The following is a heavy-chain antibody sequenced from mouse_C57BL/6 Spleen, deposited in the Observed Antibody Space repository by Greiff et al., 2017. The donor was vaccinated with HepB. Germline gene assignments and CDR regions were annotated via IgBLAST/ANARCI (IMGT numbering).Heavy chain of an antibody. CDR2: INPNNGGT. D-gene: IGHD1-1*01. V-gene: IGHV1-26*01. CDR1: GYTFTDYY. Sequence: VQLQQSGPELVKPGASVKISCKASGYTFTDYYMNWVKQSHGKSLEWIGDINPNNGGTSYNQKFKGKATLTVDKSSSTAYMELRSLTSEDSAVYYCASGGTVEGYFDVWGTGTTVTVSS. CDR3: ASGGTVEGYFDV. J-gene: IGHJ1*03.